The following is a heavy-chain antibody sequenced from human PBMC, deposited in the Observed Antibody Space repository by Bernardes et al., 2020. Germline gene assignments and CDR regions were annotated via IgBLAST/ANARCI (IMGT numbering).Heavy chain of an antibody. CDR2: ISSSGDST. J-gene: IGHJ4*02. CDR3: AKTPNLLPFDY. D-gene: IGHD2-15*01. V-gene: IGHV3-23*01. CDR1: GFTFSSYT. Sequence: GGSLRLSCAASGFTFSSYTMTWVRQAPGKGLEYVSSISSSGDSTTYADSVRGRFTTSRDNSKDTLYLQLNSLRAEDTAVYYSAKTPNLLPFDYWGQGTLVTVSS.